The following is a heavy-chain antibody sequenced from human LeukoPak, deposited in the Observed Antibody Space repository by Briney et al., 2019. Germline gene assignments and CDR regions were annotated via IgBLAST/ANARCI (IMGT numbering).Heavy chain of an antibody. J-gene: IGHJ4*02. V-gene: IGHV4-34*01. CDR1: GFSFSGYY. CDR2: INHSGST. CDR3: ARGNDGSGSLPLDY. D-gene: IGHD3-10*01. Sequence: SETLSLTCAAYGFSFSGYYWSWIRQPPGKGLEWLGVINHSGSTNYNPSLKSRVTISVDTSKNQFSLKLSSVTAADTAVYYCARGNDGSGSLPLDYLGQGTLVTVSS.